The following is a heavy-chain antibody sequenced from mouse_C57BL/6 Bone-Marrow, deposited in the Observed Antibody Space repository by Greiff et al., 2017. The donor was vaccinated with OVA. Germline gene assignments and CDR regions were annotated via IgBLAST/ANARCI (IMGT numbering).Heavy chain of an antibody. J-gene: IGHJ2*01. CDR1: GFNFNDDC. CDR3: TSYGNFDY. V-gene: IGHV14-4*01. CDR2: IDPSDGYT. Sequence: VQLQQPGAELVRPGTSVKLSCKASGFNFNDDCMHWVKQRPEQGLEWIGWIDPSDGYTEYAPKFKGKATITADTSSNTAYLQLSSLTSEDTAVYYCTSYGNFDYWGQGTTLTVSS. D-gene: IGHD2-1*01.